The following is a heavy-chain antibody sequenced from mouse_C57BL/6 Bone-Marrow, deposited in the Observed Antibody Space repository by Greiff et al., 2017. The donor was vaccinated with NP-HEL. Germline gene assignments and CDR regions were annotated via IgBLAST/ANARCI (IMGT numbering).Heavy chain of an antibody. D-gene: IGHD1-1*01. CDR2: INPNNGGT. V-gene: IGHV1-18*01. CDR3: ARGPHYYGSSYWYFDV. J-gene: IGHJ1*03. CDR1: GYTFTDYN. Sequence: EVQRVESGPELVKPGASVKIPCKASGYTFTDYNMDWVKQSHGKSLEWIGDINPNNGGTIYNQKFKGKATLTVDKSSSTAYMELRSLTSEDTAVYYCARGPHYYGSSYWYFDVWGTGTTVTVSS.